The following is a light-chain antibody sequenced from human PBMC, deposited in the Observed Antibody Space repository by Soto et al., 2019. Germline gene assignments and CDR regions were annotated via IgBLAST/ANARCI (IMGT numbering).Light chain of an antibody. CDR2: EVN. V-gene: IGLV2-8*01. CDR3: SLYGGRSTLI. J-gene: IGLJ2*01. Sequence: QSALTQPPSASGSPGQSVTISCTGTSSDVGGYNYVSWYQQHPGKAPKLMIYEVNKRPSGVPDRFSGSKSGNTASLSVSGLEADEEAYYCCSLYGGRSTLIFGGGTKLTVL. CDR1: SSDVGGYNY.